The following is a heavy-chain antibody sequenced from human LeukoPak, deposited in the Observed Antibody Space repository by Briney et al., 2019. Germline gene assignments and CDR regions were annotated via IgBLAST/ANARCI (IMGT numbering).Heavy chain of an antibody. Sequence: GASVKVSCKASGYTFTGYYMHWVRQAPGQGLEWMGWINPNSGGTNYAQKFQGRVTMTRDTSISTAYMELSRLRSDDTAVYYCARDSSVLRYFDWLSLVGAFDIWGQGTMVTVSS. CDR3: ARDSSVLRYFDWLSLVGAFDI. V-gene: IGHV1-2*02. J-gene: IGHJ3*02. D-gene: IGHD3-9*01. CDR2: INPNSGGT. CDR1: GYTFTGYY.